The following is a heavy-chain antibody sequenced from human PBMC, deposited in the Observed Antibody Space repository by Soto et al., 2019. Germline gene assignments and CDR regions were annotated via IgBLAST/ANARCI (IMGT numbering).Heavy chain of an antibody. J-gene: IGHJ4*02. CDR3: ASFNLGYCSGGTCYY. Sequence: PSETLSLTCAVYGGSFSGFYWSWIRQTPGKGLEWVGEINDSGTINYNPSLKNRVTISIDTSKNQFSLKLSSVTAADTAVYYCASFNLGYCSGGTCYYWGQGTLVTVSS. V-gene: IGHV4-34*01. CDR1: GGSFSGFY. CDR2: INDSGTI. D-gene: IGHD2-15*01.